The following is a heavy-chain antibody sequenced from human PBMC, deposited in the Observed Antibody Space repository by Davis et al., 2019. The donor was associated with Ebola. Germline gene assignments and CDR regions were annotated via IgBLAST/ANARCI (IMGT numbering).Heavy chain of an antibody. CDR1: GFIFSSYV. CDR2: LGLSADT. J-gene: IGHJ4*02. Sequence: PGGSLRLSCAAPGFIFSSYVMSWVRRAPGKGLEWVSTLGLSADTYYADSVKGRFTISRDNSKNTLYLQMNSLRPDDTAVYFCARDSDDYSFDYWGQGTLVTVSS. V-gene: IGHV3-23*01. D-gene: IGHD4-11*01. CDR3: ARDSDDYSFDY.